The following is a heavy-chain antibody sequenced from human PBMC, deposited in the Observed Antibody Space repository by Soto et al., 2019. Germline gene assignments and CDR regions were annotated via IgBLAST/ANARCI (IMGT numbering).Heavy chain of an antibody. CDR1: GFTFSNYA. V-gene: IGHV3-23*01. D-gene: IGHD3-10*01. Sequence: GGSLRLSCAASGFTFSNYAMTWVRQAPGKGLEWVSGLNGSGGSTSSADSVKGRFAISRDNPKNTLYLQMNNLRDGDTAVYYCARGFSAGKGSLPDFWGKGT. CDR2: LNGSGGST. J-gene: IGHJ4*02. CDR3: ARGFSAGKGSLPDF.